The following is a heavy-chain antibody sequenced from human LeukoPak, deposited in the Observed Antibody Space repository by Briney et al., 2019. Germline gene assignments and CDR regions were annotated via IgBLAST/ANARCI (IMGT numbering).Heavy chain of an antibody. D-gene: IGHD3-22*01. Sequence: GGSLRLSCTASGFTFSTYAMSWARRAPGKGLEWVSAISGSGGSTYYADSVKGRFTISRDNSKNTLYLQMNSLRAEDTAVYYCAKETMIVVRAPTDYWGQGTLVTVSS. J-gene: IGHJ4*02. CDR2: ISGSGGST. V-gene: IGHV3-23*01. CDR3: AKETMIVVRAPTDY. CDR1: GFTFSTYA.